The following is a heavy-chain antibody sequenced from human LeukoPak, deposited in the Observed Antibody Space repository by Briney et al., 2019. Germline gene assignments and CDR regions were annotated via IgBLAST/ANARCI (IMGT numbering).Heavy chain of an antibody. V-gene: IGHV4-59*01. Sequence: SETLSLTCTGSGDSISSYYWSWIRQPPGKGLEWIGYIYYSGSTNYNPSLKSRVTISIDTSKNQFSLKLSSVTAADTAVYYCARDKSCDYWGQGTLVTVSS. J-gene: IGHJ4*02. D-gene: IGHD2-15*01. CDR1: GDSISSYY. CDR2: IYYSGST. CDR3: ARDKSCDY.